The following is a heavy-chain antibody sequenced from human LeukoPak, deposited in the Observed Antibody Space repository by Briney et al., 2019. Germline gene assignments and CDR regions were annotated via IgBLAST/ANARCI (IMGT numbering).Heavy chain of an antibody. CDR2: INHSGST. D-gene: IGHD5-24*01. Sequence: PSETLSLTCAVYGWSFSGYYWSWIRQPPGKGLEWMGEINHSGSTNYNPSLKSRVTISVDPSKNQFSLKLNAVISADTAVDYCARSGDGHNYGDYLGQRTLVTVSS. J-gene: IGHJ4*02. V-gene: IGHV4-34*01. CDR3: ARSGDGHNYGDY. CDR1: GWSFSGYY.